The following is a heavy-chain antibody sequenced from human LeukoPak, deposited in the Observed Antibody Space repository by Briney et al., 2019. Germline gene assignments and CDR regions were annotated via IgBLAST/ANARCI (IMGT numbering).Heavy chain of an antibody. Sequence: GESLKISCKGSAYSFTSYWIGWVRQMPGEGLEWKGMIYPGDSDTRYSPSFEGQVTISADKYISAAYLQWSSLKASDTAMYYCARYSGSYSDYFQHWGQGTLVTVSS. CDR2: IYPGDSDT. V-gene: IGHV5-51*01. J-gene: IGHJ1*01. CDR3: ARYSGSYSDYFQH. D-gene: IGHD1-26*01. CDR1: AYSFTSYW.